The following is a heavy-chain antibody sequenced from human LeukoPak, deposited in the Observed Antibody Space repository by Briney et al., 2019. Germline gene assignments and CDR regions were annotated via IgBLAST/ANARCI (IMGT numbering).Heavy chain of an antibody. J-gene: IGHJ4*02. CDR3: TTDLRFGELDFDY. Sequence: GGSLRLSCAASGFTFSSYAMSWVRQAPGKGLEWVSAVSGSGGSTYYADSVKGRFTISRDNSKNTLYLQMNSLRAEDTAVYYCTTDLRFGELDFDYWGQGTLVTVSS. CDR1: GFTFSSYA. V-gene: IGHV3-23*01. CDR2: VSGSGGST. D-gene: IGHD3-10*01.